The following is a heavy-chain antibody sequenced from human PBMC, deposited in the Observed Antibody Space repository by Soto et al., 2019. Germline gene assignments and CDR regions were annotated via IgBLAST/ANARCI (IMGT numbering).Heavy chain of an antibody. Sequence: PGESLKISFKGSGYSFTSYWIGWVRQMPGKGLEWMGIIYPGDSDTRYSPSFQGQVTISADKSISTAYLQWSSLKASDTAMYYCARQRRADYYGSGIASMDVWGQGTTVTVSS. V-gene: IGHV5-51*01. CDR2: IYPGDSDT. CDR3: ARQRRADYYGSGIASMDV. D-gene: IGHD3-10*01. CDR1: GYSFTSYW. J-gene: IGHJ6*02.